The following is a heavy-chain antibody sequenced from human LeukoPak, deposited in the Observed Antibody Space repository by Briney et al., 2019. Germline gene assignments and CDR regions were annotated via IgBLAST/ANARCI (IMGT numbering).Heavy chain of an antibody. CDR3: AKWDYYDSSGYYYFDY. D-gene: IGHD3-22*01. CDR1: GFTFSSYA. Sequence: GGSLRLSCAASGFTFSSYAMSWVRQAPGKGLEWVSDISGSGGSTYYADSVKGRFTISRDNSKNTLYLQMNSLRAEDTAVYYCAKWDYYDSSGYYYFDYWGQGTLVTVSS. V-gene: IGHV3-23*01. J-gene: IGHJ4*02. CDR2: ISGSGGST.